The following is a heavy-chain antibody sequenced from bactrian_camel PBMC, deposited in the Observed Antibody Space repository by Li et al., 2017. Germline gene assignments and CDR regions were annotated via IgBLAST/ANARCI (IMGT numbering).Heavy chain of an antibody. J-gene: IGHJ4*01. CDR1: IRYRGGSDC. V-gene: IGHV3S53*01. Sequence: SLKLSCVAPIRYRGGSDCMGWFRHVPGNEREGVAAIDSDGTTTYADSVQGRFTISQDNAKNTVSLQMNSLKPEDTAMYYCFRQGYGVASCRWHDGWGRGTQVTVS. D-gene: IGHD5*01. CDR3: FRQGYGVASCRWHDG. CDR2: IDSDGTT.